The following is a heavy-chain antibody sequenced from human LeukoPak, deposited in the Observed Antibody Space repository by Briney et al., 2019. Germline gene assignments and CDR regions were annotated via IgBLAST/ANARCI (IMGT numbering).Heavy chain of an antibody. J-gene: IGHJ4*01. CDR1: GFTLRNYW. CDR2: ISGDGSVT. V-gene: IGHV3-74*01. CDR3: ARYSSSSGGASYYLDY. Sequence: AGGSLGLSCTASGFTLRNYWMHWVRQVPGKRLVWVSRISGDGSVTNYADSVQGRFTISRDNAKNILYLQINSLRSEDTAVYYCARYSSSSGGASYYLDYWGHGTLVTVSS. D-gene: IGHD6-6*01.